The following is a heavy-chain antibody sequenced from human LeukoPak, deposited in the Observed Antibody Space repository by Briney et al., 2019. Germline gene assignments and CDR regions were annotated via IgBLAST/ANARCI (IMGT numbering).Heavy chain of an antibody. J-gene: IGHJ6*02. CDR2: ISYNGSNK. Sequence: GGSRRLSCAASGFTFSSYVMHWVRQAPGKGLEWVAVISYNGSNKYCADYVKGRFSIARDNSKTTLYLQMNSLRAEDTAVYYCARDLQDIVVVPAAPYYYYGMDVWGQGTTVTVSS. D-gene: IGHD2-2*01. V-gene: IGHV3-30-3*01. CDR3: ARDLQDIVVVPAAPYYYYGMDV. CDR1: GFTFSSYV.